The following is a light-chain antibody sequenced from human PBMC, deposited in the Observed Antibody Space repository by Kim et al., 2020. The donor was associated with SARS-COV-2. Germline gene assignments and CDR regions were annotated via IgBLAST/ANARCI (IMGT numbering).Light chain of an antibody. J-gene: IGKJ1*01. Sequence: ASVGARGTITGRARQSMSSWWAWDEQKPGKAPKLLIYKASSLESGVPSRFSGSGSGTEFTLTISSLQPDDFAAYYCQKYNSYAWTFGQGTKVDIK. CDR1: QSMSSW. V-gene: IGKV1-5*03. CDR2: KAS. CDR3: QKYNSYAWT.